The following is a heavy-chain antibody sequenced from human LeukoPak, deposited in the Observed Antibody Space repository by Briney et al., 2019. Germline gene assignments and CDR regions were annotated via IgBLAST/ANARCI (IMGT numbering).Heavy chain of an antibody. J-gene: IGHJ6*03. Sequence: GGPLTLSCAASGFTFSSYVMSWVRQAPGKGLDWVSAVSGSGGSTYYADSVKGRFTNSRDHSKNTLYLQMNSLRAEDTAVYYCAKDQGYDSSGLLRFYMDAWGTGTTVTVSS. CDR2: VSGSGGST. V-gene: IGHV3-23*01. D-gene: IGHD3-22*01. CDR3: AKDQGYDSSGLLRFYMDA. CDR1: GFTFSSYV.